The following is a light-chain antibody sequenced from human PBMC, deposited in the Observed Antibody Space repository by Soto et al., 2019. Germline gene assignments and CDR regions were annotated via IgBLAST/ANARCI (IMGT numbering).Light chain of an antibody. CDR3: MQGTRWLWT. CDR1: QSLVFSDGNTY. Sequence: DVVLTQSPLSLPVALGQPASISCRSSQSLVFSDGNTYLNRFQQKPGQPPRRLIYKVSNRDSGVPDRFSGSGSGTDFTLKISRVEAEDVGVYYCMQGTRWLWTFGQGTKVEIK. J-gene: IGKJ1*01. V-gene: IGKV2-30*01. CDR2: KVS.